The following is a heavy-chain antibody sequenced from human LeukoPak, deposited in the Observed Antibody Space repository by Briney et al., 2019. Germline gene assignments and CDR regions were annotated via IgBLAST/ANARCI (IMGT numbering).Heavy chain of an antibody. CDR2: IKQDGSEK. Sequence: GGSLRLSCEASGFTFSDYWMSWVRQVPGKGLEWVANIKQDGSEKYYVDSVKGRFTISRDNAKNSLYLQMNSLRAEDTAVYYCARVRAVPAASWVWFDPWGQGTLVTVSS. CDR1: GFTFSDYW. J-gene: IGHJ5*02. CDR3: ARVRAVPAASWVWFDP. D-gene: IGHD2-2*01. V-gene: IGHV3-7*01.